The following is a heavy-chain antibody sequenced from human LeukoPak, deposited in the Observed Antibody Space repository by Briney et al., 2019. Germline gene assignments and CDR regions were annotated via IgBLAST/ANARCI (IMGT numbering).Heavy chain of an antibody. D-gene: IGHD3-10*01. CDR1: GYTXTSYY. CDR2: INPSGGSA. Sequence: ASVKVSCKASGYTXTSYYLHWVRQAPGQGLEWTGIINPSGGSATYAQKFQGRVTMTGDTSTSTVYMELSGLRSEDTAVYYCAREDYFASGGTSYWGQGSLVTVSS. V-gene: IGHV1-46*01. CDR3: AREDYFASGGTSY. J-gene: IGHJ4*02.